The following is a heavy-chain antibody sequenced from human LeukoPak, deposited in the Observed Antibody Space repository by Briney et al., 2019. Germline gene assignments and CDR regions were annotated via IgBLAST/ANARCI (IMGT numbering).Heavy chain of an antibody. Sequence: GGSLRLSCAASGFTFSSYSMNWVRQAPGKGLEWVSSISSSSSYIYYADSVKGRFTVSRDNAKNLLYLQMNSLRAEDTAVYYCARGGTSCCYFDYWGQGTLVTVSS. CDR1: GFTFSSYS. V-gene: IGHV3-21*01. J-gene: IGHJ4*02. D-gene: IGHD2-2*01. CDR2: ISSSSSYI. CDR3: ARGGTSCCYFDY.